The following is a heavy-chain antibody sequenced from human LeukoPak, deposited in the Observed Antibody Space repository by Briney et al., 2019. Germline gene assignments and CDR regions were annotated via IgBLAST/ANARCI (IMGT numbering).Heavy chain of an antibody. J-gene: IGHJ4*02. CDR1: GFTFSTYA. Sequence: GGSLRLSCAASGFTFSTYAMSWVRQAPGKGLEWVSGISGSGGSTYYADSVKGRFTISRDNSKNTLYLQMNSLRAEDTAVYYCAKYSWGAVAAPFDYWGQGTLVTVSS. CDR3: AKYSWGAVAAPFDY. CDR2: ISGSGGST. V-gene: IGHV3-23*01. D-gene: IGHD6-19*01.